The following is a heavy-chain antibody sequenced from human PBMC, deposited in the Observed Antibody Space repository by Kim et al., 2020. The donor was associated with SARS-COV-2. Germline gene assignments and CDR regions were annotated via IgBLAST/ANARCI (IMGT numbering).Heavy chain of an antibody. V-gene: IGHV3-9*01. D-gene: IGHD4-17*01. CDR2: ISWNSGSI. Sequence: GGSLRLSCAASGFTFDDYAMHWVRQAPGKGLEWVSGISWNSGSIGYADSVKGRFTISRDNAKNSLYLQMNSLRAEDTALYYCAKDISLDYGDNGYFDYWGQGTLVTVSS. CDR3: AKDISLDYGDNGYFDY. CDR1: GFTFDDYA. J-gene: IGHJ4*02.